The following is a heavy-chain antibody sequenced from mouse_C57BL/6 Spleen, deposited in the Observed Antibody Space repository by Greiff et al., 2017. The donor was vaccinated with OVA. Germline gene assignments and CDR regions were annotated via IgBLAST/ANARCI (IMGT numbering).Heavy chain of an antibody. CDR1: GYTFTSYW. CDR2: IDPSDSET. V-gene: IGHV1-52*01. Sequence: VQLQQPGAELVRPGSSVKLSCKASGYTFTSYWMHWVKQRPIQGLEWIGNIDPSDSETHYNQKFKDKATLTVEKSSSTVYLELSRLTSDDSAVYYCARGYYYGSIYWYFDVWGTGTTVTVSS. CDR3: ARGYYYGSIYWYFDV. D-gene: IGHD1-1*01. J-gene: IGHJ1*03.